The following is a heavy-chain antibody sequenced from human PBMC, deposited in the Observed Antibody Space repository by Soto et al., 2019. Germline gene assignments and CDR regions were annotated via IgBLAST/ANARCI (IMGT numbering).Heavy chain of an antibody. D-gene: IGHD2-2*01. CDR1: GGSISSSNW. J-gene: IGHJ6*02. CDR2: IYHSGST. Sequence: SETLSLTCAVSGGSISSSNWWSWVRQPPGKGLEWIGEIYHSGSTNYSPSLKSRVTISVDKSKNQFSLKLSSVTAADTAVYYCARDEYCSSTSCYENGMDVWGQGTTVTVSS. CDR3: ARDEYCSSTSCYENGMDV. V-gene: IGHV4-4*02.